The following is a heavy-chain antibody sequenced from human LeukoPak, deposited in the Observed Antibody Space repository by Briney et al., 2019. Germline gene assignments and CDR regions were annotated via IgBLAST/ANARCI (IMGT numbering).Heavy chain of an antibody. CDR2: ISGGTT. V-gene: IGHV3-49*03. J-gene: IGHJ4*02. Sequence: GGSLRLSCTASGFTFGDYLMSWFRQAPGKGLEWIAFISGGTTEYAASVKGRFTISRDDSTSIAYLQMNSLTTEDTAVYYCSRGSGWLSVYWGQGTLVTVSS. CDR3: SRGSGWLSVY. CDR1: GFTFGDYL. D-gene: IGHD6-19*01.